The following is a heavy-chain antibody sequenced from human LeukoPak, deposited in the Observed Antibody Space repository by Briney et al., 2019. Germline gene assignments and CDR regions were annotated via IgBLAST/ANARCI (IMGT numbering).Heavy chain of an antibody. CDR1: GFTFSTYR. V-gene: IGHV3-74*01. CDR3: SRGRYYLDS. Sequence: PGGSLRLSCAASGFTFSTYRMHWVRQAPGKGLVWVSHVDIDGSSATYADSVKGRFTISRDNAKNTLFLQMNSLRVEDTAVYYCSRGRYYLDSWGQGTLVTVSS. D-gene: IGHD3-16*01. CDR2: VDIDGSSA. J-gene: IGHJ4*02.